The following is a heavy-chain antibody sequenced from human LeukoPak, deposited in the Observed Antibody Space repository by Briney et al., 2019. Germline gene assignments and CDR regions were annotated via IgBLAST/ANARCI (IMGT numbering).Heavy chain of an antibody. CDR1: GGSISRYY. J-gene: IGHJ4*02. CDR2: THYSGST. Sequence: PSETLSLTCSVFGGSISRYYWSWIRQPPGKGLEWIGYTHYSGSTSYNPSLKSRVIISVDTSKNQSSLKLSSVTAADTAVYYCARDLDNSGWYVFDYWGQGNLVTVSS. D-gene: IGHD6-19*01. V-gene: IGHV4-59*01. CDR3: ARDLDNSGWYVFDY.